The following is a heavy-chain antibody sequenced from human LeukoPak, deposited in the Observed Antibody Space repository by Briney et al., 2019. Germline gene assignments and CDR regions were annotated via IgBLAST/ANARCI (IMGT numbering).Heavy chain of an antibody. CDR3: ARDKYYYDSSGYVDAFDI. D-gene: IGHD3-22*01. J-gene: IGHJ3*02. CDR1: GGSMSSYY. Sequence: PSETLSLTCTVSGGSMSSYYWSWIRQPQGKGLEWIGYIYYSGGTNFNPSLKSRVTISVDTSKNQFSLKLSSVTAADTAVYYCARDKYYYDSSGYVDAFDIWGQGTMVTVSS. V-gene: IGHV4-59*12. CDR2: IYYSGGT.